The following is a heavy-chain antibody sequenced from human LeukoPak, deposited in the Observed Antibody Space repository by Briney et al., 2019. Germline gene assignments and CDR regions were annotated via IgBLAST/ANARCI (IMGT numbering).Heavy chain of an antibody. Sequence: GGSLRLSCAASGFTFSSYSMNWVRQAPGKGLEWLSYISSSSSTIKYADSVKGRFTISRDNARSSLYLQMNGLRAEDTAVYYCARAGGVYNSSWYQFDYWGQGTLVTVSS. CDR2: ISSSSSTI. CDR3: ARAGGVYNSSWYQFDY. V-gene: IGHV3-48*01. D-gene: IGHD6-13*01. J-gene: IGHJ4*02. CDR1: GFTFSSYS.